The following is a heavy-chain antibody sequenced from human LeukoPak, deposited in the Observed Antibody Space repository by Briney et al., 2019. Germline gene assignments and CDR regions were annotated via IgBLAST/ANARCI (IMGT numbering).Heavy chain of an antibody. CDR1: GFTFSAYW. Sequence: GGSLRLSCAASGFTFSAYWMGWVRQAPGKGLEWAGRIKSKTDGGTTDYAAPVKGRFTISRDDSKNTLYLQMNSLKTEDTAVYYCTTDPNYDFWSGYFSWGQGTLVTVSS. CDR3: TTDPNYDFWSGYFS. CDR2: IKSKTDGGTT. J-gene: IGHJ4*02. V-gene: IGHV3-15*01. D-gene: IGHD3-3*01.